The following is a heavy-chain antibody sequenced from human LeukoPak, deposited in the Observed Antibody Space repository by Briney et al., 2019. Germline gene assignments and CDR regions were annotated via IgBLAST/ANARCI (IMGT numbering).Heavy chain of an antibody. CDR2: IYPGDSDT. J-gene: IGHJ4*02. Sequence: GEALKISWKGSGYSFTSYLIGWVRQMPGKGLEWMGIIYPGDSDTRYSPSFQGQVTISADKSISTAYLQWSSLKASDTAMYYCARHRAFNYYDSSGYEFDYWGQGTLVTVSS. D-gene: IGHD3-22*01. CDR3: ARHRAFNYYDSSGYEFDY. CDR1: GYSFTSYL. V-gene: IGHV5-51*01.